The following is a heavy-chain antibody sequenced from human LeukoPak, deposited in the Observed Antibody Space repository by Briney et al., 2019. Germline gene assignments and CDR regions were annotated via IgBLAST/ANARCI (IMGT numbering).Heavy chain of an antibody. CDR3: TTDPGTGVRGY. CDR2: IKSKSNGGTI. Sequence: GGSLRLSCAASGFTFPNAWVNWVRQAPGKGLEWVGHIKSKSNGGTIDYAAPVKGRFTISGDDSKNTVYLQMNSLEIEDTAVYFCTTDPGTGVRGYWGQGTLVTVSS. V-gene: IGHV3-15*01. J-gene: IGHJ4*02. CDR1: GFTFPNAW. D-gene: IGHD3-10*01.